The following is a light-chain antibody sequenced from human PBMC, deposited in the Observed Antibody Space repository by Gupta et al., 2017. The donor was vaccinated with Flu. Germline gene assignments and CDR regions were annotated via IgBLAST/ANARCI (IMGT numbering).Light chain of an antibody. J-gene: IGKJ2*01. CDR3: QQYGGSPLFT. V-gene: IGKV3-20*01. CDR2: GAS. CDR1: QSVGSSY. Sequence: RATLSCRASQSVGSSYLAWYQQRPGQAPRLLIYGASNRATGIPDRFSGSGSGTEFTRTISRLEPEDFAVYYCQQYGGSPLFTFGQGTKLEIK.